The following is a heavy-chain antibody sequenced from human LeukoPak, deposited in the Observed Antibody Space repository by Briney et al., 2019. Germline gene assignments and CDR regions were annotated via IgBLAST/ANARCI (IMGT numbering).Heavy chain of an antibody. Sequence: PSQTLSLTCTVSGGSISSGGYYWSWIRQPPGKGLEWIGYIYYSGSTYYNPSLKSRVTISVDTSKNQFSLKLSSVTAADTAVYYCARVMSRYSGYDYGDYWGQGTLVTVSS. V-gene: IGHV4-30-2*01. CDR3: ARVMSRYSGYDYGDY. CDR1: GGSISSGGYY. CDR2: IYYSGST. D-gene: IGHD5-12*01. J-gene: IGHJ4*02.